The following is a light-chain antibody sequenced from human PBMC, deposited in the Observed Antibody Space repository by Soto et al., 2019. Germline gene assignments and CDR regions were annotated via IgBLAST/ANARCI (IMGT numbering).Light chain of an antibody. Sequence: EIVLTQSPGTLSLSPGERATLSCRASQSVSSSYLAWYQQKPGQAPRLLIYGASSSATGIPERFSDSGSGTHFTLAISRQEPGDFAVYYCQQYGRSPRTIGQGTKVEIK. J-gene: IGKJ1*01. CDR3: QQYGRSPRT. CDR1: QSVSSSY. CDR2: GAS. V-gene: IGKV3-20*01.